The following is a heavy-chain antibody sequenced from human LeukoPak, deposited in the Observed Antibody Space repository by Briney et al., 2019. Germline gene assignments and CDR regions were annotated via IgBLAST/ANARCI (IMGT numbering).Heavy chain of an antibody. D-gene: IGHD6-13*01. CDR1: GGTFSSYA. J-gene: IGHJ6*02. CDR2: INPNSGGT. Sequence: ASVKVSCKASGGTFSSYAISWVRQAPGQGLEWMGWINPNSGGTNYAQKFQGRVTMTRDTSISTAYMELSRLRSDDTAVYYCARSKHSYSSSWYANYYYYGMDVWGQGTTVTVSS. V-gene: IGHV1-2*02. CDR3: ARSKHSYSSSWYANYYYYGMDV.